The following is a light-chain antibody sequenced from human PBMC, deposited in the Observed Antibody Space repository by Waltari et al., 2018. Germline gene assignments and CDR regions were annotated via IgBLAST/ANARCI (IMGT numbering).Light chain of an antibody. CDR2: DNT. CDR3: QLWDSGSDHVV. J-gene: IGLJ2*01. CDR1: NIGTTG. Sequence: SYVLTQPPSVSVAPGKTATITCGGDNIGTTGVHWYQQKPGQAPVLVIYDNTGRPSGIPVRFSGCNSGNPATLTSSSVEAGDEADDYCQLWDSGSDHVVFGGGTKLTVL. V-gene: IGLV3-21*03.